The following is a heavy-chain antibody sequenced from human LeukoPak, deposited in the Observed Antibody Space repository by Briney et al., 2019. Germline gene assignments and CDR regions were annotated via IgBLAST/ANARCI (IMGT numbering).Heavy chain of an antibody. J-gene: IGHJ5*02. CDR1: GYTFTNYD. Sequence: ASVKVSCKASGYTFTNYDINWVRQATGQGLEWMGWINPNSGNTDYAQKFQGRVTITRNTSISTAYMELSSLRSEDTAMYYCARADYDFVWGSYRLPDPWGQGTLVTVSS. D-gene: IGHD3-16*02. CDR3: ARADYDFVWGSYRLPDP. V-gene: IGHV1-8*03. CDR2: INPNSGNT.